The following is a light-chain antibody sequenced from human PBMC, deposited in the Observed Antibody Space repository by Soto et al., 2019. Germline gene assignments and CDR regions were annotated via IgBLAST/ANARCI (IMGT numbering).Light chain of an antibody. CDR1: QSVSSD. CDR3: QQRSDWPLT. CDR2: DAS. J-gene: IGKJ5*01. V-gene: IGKV3-11*01. Sequence: EIVLTQSTATLSLSPGEGAPLSCRASQSVSSDLAWYQQKPGQAPRLLIYDASNRATGIPARFSGSGSETDFTLTISSLEPEDFAVYYCQQRSDWPLTFGQGTRLEI.